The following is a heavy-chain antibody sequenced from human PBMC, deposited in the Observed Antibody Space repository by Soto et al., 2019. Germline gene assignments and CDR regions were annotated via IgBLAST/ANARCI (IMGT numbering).Heavy chain of an antibody. J-gene: IGHJ6*02. CDR2: ISGSGATF. CDR1: GFSFNEYY. CDR3: AREVTTPDHYYGLDV. D-gene: IGHD4-4*01. V-gene: IGHV3-11*01. Sequence: QVQLVESGGGLVKPGGSLRLSCVASGFSFNEYYMIWVRQAPGKGLEWVSNISGSGATFYHANSVKGRFTVSRDNAKKSLFLQMNGLTVEDTAVNFCAREVTTPDHYYGLDVWGQGTTVTVSS.